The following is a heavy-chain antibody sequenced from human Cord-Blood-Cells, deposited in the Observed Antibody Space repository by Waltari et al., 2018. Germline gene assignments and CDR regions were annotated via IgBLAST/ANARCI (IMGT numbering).Heavy chain of an antibody. CDR2: IYHSGST. J-gene: IGHJ4*02. CDR3: AREGTIFALDY. Sequence: QVQLQESGPGLVKPSETLSLTCAVSGYSISSGYYWGWIRQPPGKGLEGIGSIYHSGSTYYNPSLKSRVTISVDTSKNQFSLKLSSVTAADTAVYYCAREGTIFALDYWGQGTLVTVSS. CDR1: GYSISSGYY. V-gene: IGHV4-38-2*02. D-gene: IGHD3-3*01.